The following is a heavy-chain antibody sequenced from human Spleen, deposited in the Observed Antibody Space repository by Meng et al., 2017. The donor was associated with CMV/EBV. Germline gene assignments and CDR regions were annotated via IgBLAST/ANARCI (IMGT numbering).Heavy chain of an antibody. CDR1: GGSSTNYY. V-gene: IGHV4-59*01. J-gene: IGHJ6*02. D-gene: IGHD1-1*01. CDR3: ARAPFTKHYYYYYYGMDV. CDR2: VYYSGTT. Sequence: SEILSLTCTVSGGSSTNYYWSWIRQPPGKGLEWIGYVYYSGTTNYNPSLKSRVTMSVDRSKNQFSLKLNSVTAADTAIYYCARAPFTKHYYYYYYGMDVWGQGTTVTVSS.